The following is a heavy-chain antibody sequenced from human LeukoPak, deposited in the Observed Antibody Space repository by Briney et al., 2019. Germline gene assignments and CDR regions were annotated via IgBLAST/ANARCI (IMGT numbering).Heavy chain of an antibody. CDR2: INPNSGGT. J-gene: IGHJ5*02. CDR1: GYTFTGHY. D-gene: IGHD1-14*01. CDR3: ARVSTGGGPFDP. V-gene: IGHV1-2*02. Sequence: GASVKVSCKASGYTFTGHYMYWVRQAPGQGLEWMGWINPNSGGTNYAQKFQGRVTMTRDTSISTAYMELSRLRSDDTAVYYCARVSTGGGPFDPWGQGTLVTVSS.